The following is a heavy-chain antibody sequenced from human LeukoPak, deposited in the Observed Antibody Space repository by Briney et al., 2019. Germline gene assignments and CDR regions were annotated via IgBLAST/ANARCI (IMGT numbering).Heavy chain of an antibody. CDR2: MYYSGST. V-gene: IGHV4-59*08. CDR1: GGSLRTDH. CDR3: ARLNSYYFDY. D-gene: IGHD5-18*01. J-gene: IGHJ4*02. Sequence: KPSETPSPPRTVSGGSLRTDHWSWVRGPPGQGLEWIGYMYYSGSTNYNPSLKSRVTISGDTSRNHFSLKLSSVTAADTAVYYCARLNSYYFDYWGQGNLVTVSS.